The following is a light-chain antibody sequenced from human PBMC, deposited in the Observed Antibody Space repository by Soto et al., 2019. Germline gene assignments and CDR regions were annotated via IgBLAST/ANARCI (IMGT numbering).Light chain of an antibody. Sequence: DIQMTQSPSTLSASVGDRVTITCRASQSISSWLAWYQQKPGKAPKLLIYDASSLESGVPSRFSGSGSGTEFTLTISSLQPDDFAPYYCQQYNSYSSLTFGGGTKVEIK. J-gene: IGKJ4*01. CDR3: QQYNSYSSLT. CDR1: QSISSW. CDR2: DAS. V-gene: IGKV1-5*01.